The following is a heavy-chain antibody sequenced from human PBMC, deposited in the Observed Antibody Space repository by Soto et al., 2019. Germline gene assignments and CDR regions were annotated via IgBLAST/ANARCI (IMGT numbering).Heavy chain of an antibody. CDR2: TYYRSKWYN. D-gene: IGHD2-15*01. J-gene: IGHJ6*02. Sequence: QTISLTCAISGDSVSSNSAAWNWIRQSPSRGLEWLGRTYYRSKWYNDYAVSVKSRITINPDTSKNQFSLQLNSVTPEDTAVYYCARALTYCSGGICYFGIHYYGMDVWGQGTTVTVSS. CDR3: ARALTYCSGGICYFGIHYYGMDV. CDR1: GDSVSSNSAA. V-gene: IGHV6-1*01.